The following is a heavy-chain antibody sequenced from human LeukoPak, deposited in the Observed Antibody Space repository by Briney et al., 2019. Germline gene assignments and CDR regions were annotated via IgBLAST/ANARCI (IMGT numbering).Heavy chain of an antibody. CDR1: GFTFSSYS. CDR2: ISSSSSYI. D-gene: IGHD3-10*01. J-gene: IGHJ4*02. CDR3: ARDDYGSGSYYSPLDY. Sequence: GGSLRLSCAASGFTFSSYSMNWVRQAPGKGLEWVSSISSSSSYIYYADSVKGRFTISRDNAKNSLYLQMNSLRAEDTAVYYCARDDYGSGSYYSPLDYWGRGTLVTVSS. V-gene: IGHV3-21*01.